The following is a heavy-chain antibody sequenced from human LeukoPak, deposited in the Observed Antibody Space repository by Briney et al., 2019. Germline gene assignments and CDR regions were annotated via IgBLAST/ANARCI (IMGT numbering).Heavy chain of an antibody. Sequence: AGGSLRLSCAASGFTFSSYWMSWVRQAPGKGLEWVANIKQDGSEKYYVDSVKGRFTISRDNDKNSLYLQMNSLRVGDTALYYCAREIADYGDNYDLYLDLWGRGTLVTVSS. CDR3: AREIADYGDNYDLYLDL. CDR1: GFTFSSYW. V-gene: IGHV3-7*01. J-gene: IGHJ2*01. D-gene: IGHD4-17*01. CDR2: IKQDGSEK.